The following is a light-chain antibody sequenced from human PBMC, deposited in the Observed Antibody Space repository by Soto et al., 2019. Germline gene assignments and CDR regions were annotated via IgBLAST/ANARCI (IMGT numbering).Light chain of an antibody. V-gene: IGKV1-39*01. CDR1: QRISTF. CDR3: QQSFGTPNT. J-gene: IGKJ5*01. CDR2: GAS. Sequence: DIQMTQSPSSLSASVGDRVTITCRASQRISTFVTWFHQKPGKAPKVLIYGASNLQSEVPSRFSGSGGGTDFTLTINNLQPEDVATYFCQQSFGTPNTFGQGTRLDIK.